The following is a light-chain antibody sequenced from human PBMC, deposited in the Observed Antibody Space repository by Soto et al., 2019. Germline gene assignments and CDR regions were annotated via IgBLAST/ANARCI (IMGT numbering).Light chain of an antibody. CDR1: SSDVGGYNY. J-gene: IGLJ1*01. CDR2: DVS. Sequence: QSALTQPDSVSGSPGQSIAISCTGTSSDVGGYNYVSWYQQHPGKAPKLMVYDVSNRPSGVSNRTSGSKSGNTASPTISGLQADDEDDYYCSSYPSSRTYVFGTGTKVAAL. V-gene: IGLV2-14*01. CDR3: SSYPSSRTYV.